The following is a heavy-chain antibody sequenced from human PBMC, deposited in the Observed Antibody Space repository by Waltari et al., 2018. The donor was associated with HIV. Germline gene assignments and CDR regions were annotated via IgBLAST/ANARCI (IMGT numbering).Heavy chain of an antibody. Sequence: EGRLLESGEGLVQLGGSLRLSCQPLGSTLAATPLSGVPKAPGKGLEWVSAISGSGGSTYYADSVKGRFTISRDNSKNTLYLQMNSLRAEDTAVYYCAKGIQLWLTPFDYWGQGTLVTVSS. CDR2: ISGSGGST. D-gene: IGHD5-18*01. J-gene: IGHJ4*02. CDR3: AKGIQLWLTPFDY. CDR1: GSTLAATP. V-gene: IGHV3-23*01.